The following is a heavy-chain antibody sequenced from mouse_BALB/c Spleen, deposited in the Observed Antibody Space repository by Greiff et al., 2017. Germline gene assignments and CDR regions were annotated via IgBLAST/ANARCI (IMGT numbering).Heavy chain of an antibody. Sequence: VQLVESGPGLVAPSQSLSITCTVSGFSSSRYSVHWVRQPPGKGLEWLGMIWGGGSTDYNSALISRLGISKGNTKSQVVLKMNSLQTDDTAMYYCARKIDDGYYGGAMDYWGQGTSVTVSS. CDR2: IWGGGST. D-gene: IGHD2-3*01. CDR3: ARKIDDGYYGGAMDY. J-gene: IGHJ4*01. CDR1: GFSSSRYS. V-gene: IGHV2-6-4*01.